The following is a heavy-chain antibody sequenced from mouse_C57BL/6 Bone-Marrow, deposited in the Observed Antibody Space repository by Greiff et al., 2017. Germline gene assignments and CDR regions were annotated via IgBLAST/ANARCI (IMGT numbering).Heavy chain of an antibody. CDR2: INPNNGGT. D-gene: IGHD4-1*01. CDR1: GYTFTDYN. CDR3: ARRGVSITGKLVWFAY. Sequence: EVQLQESGPELVKPGASVKIPCKASGYTFTDYNMDWVKQSHGKSLEWIGDINPNNGGTIYNQKFKGKATLTVDKSSSTAYMELRSLTSEDTAVYYCARRGVSITGKLVWFAYWGQGTLVTVSA. V-gene: IGHV1-18*01. J-gene: IGHJ3*01.